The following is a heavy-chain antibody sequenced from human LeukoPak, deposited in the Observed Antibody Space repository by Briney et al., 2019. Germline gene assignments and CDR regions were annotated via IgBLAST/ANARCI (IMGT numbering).Heavy chain of an antibody. Sequence: QPLSLTCAISGDSVSTNTAAWNWIRQSPSRGLEWLGRTYYMSKWYTDYAVSVKSRITINPDTSKNQFSLQLNSVTPEDTAVYFCARDGWEAFDYWGHGTLVTVSS. V-gene: IGHV6-1*01. D-gene: IGHD1-26*01. J-gene: IGHJ4*01. CDR2: TYYMSKWYT. CDR3: ARDGWEAFDY. CDR1: GDSVSTNTAA.